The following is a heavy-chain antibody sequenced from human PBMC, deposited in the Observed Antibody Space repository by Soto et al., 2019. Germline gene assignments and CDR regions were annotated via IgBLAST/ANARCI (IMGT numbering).Heavy chain of an antibody. Sequence: QVLLVQSGAEVKKPGASVQVSCKASGYTFTTYDMHWVRQAPGQRLEWMGSINANNGNPKYSQRFQGRATFTRDTTATTGYMALSSLISEDTAVYYCVVRRGWWDFHYWGHGTLVPVSS. J-gene: IGHJ4*01. CDR3: VVRRGWWDFHY. V-gene: IGHV1-3*01. CDR2: INANNGNP. D-gene: IGHD2-8*02. CDR1: GYTFTTYD.